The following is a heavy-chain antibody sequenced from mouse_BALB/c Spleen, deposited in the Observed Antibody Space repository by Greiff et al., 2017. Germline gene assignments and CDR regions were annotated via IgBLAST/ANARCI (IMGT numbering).Heavy chain of an antibody. D-gene: IGHD2-10*02. J-gene: IGHJ1*01. Sequence: EVQGVESGGGLVKPGGSLKLSCAASRFTFSDYYMYWVRQTPEKRLEWVATISDGGSYTYYPDSVKGRFTISRDNAKNNLYLQMSSLKSEDTAMYYCARGYGNYGGYFDVWGAGTTVTVSS. CDR2: ISDGGSYT. CDR1: RFTFSDYY. V-gene: IGHV5-4*02. CDR3: ARGYGNYGGYFDV.